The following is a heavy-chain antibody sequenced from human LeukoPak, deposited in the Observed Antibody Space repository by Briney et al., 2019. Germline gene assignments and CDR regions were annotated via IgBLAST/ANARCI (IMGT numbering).Heavy chain of an antibody. CDR3: AKRGGYGGNSPFDY. CDR2: ISYDGSNK. V-gene: IGHV3-30*18. J-gene: IGHJ4*02. CDR1: GFTFSSYG. D-gene: IGHD4-23*01. Sequence: GGSLRLSCAASGFTFSSYGMHWVRQAPGKGLEWVAFISYDGSNKYYADSVKGRFTISRDNSKNTLYLQMNSLRAEDTAVYYCAKRGGYGGNSPFDYWGQGTLVTVSS.